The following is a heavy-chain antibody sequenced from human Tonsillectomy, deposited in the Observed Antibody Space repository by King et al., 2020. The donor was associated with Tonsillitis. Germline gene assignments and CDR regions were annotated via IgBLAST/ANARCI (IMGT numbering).Heavy chain of an antibody. Sequence: QLQESGPGLVKPSETLSLTCTVSGGSISSYYWSWIRQPPGKGLEWSGYIYYSGSTNYNPSLKSRVTISVDTSKNQFSLKLSSVTAADTAGYYCARLGYSSGWYLGAFDIWGQGTMVTVSS. D-gene: IGHD6-19*01. CDR1: GGSISSYY. V-gene: IGHV4-59*08. CDR2: IYYSGST. CDR3: ARLGYSSGWYLGAFDI. J-gene: IGHJ3*02.